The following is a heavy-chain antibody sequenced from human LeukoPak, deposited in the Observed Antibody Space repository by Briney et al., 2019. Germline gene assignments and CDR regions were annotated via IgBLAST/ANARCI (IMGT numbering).Heavy chain of an antibody. Sequence: GASVKVSCKASVYTFTGYYMHWVRQAPGQGLEWMGWINPNSGGTNYAQKFQGRVTMTRDTSISTAYMELSRLRSDDTAVYYCARDTEWPGHYFDYWGQGTLVTVSS. D-gene: IGHD3-3*01. V-gene: IGHV1-2*02. CDR1: VYTFTGYY. CDR3: ARDTEWPGHYFDY. CDR2: INPNSGGT. J-gene: IGHJ4*02.